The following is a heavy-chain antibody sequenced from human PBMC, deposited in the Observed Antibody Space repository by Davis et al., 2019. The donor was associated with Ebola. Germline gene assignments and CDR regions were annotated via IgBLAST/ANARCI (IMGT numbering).Heavy chain of an antibody. V-gene: IGHV5-51*01. D-gene: IGHD1-20*01. CDR1: GNSFSSLW. Sequence: GESLKISCKASGNSFSSLWIPWVRQMPGKGLEWMGIIYTGDSDTRYSQSFRGQVTISADKSNNTAFLQWDSLRASDTAMDFCASLQRTITGMYDVFDILGQGTMVTGSS. CDR2: IYTGDSDT. CDR3: ASLQRTITGMYDVFDI. J-gene: IGHJ3*02.